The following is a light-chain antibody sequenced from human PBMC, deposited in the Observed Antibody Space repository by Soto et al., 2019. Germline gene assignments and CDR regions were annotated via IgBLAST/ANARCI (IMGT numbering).Light chain of an antibody. J-gene: IGKJ2*01. V-gene: IGKV3-20*01. CDR1: QSVRSTF. CDR2: GAS. CDR3: QQYHDSPMNT. Sequence: VLPQSPDTLSLSPGDRATLSCRASQSVRSTFLAWYQQKPGQAPRLLIYGASNRAAGIPERFSGSASGTEFTLPSSRLEPDDSAVYYWQQYHDSPMNTFGQGTKLQIK.